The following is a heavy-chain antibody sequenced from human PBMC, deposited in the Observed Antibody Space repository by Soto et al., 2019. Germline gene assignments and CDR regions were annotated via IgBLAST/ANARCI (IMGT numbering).Heavy chain of an antibody. J-gene: IGHJ5*02. CDR1: GYTFTSYY. D-gene: IGHD6-13*01. V-gene: IGHV1-46*03. Sequence: QVQLVQSGAEVKKPGASVKVSCKAAGYTFTSYYMHWVRQAPELGLEWMGIINPSGGSTSYAQKFQGRVTMTRDTSTSTVYMELSSLRSEDTAVYYCARVAAAGPWGWFDPWGQGTLVTVSS. CDR3: ARVAAAGPWGWFDP. CDR2: INPSGGST.